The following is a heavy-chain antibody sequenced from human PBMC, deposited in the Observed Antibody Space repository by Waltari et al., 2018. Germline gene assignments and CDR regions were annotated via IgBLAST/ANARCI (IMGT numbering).Heavy chain of an antibody. CDR2: IYHSGST. V-gene: IGHV4-38-2*01. Sequence: QVQLQESGPGLVKPSETLSLTCAVSGYSISSGYYWGWIRQPPGKGLEWIGSIYHSGSTYYNPSLKSRVTISVDTSKNQFSLKLSSVTAADTAVYYCASPHMTTVTTAFDIWGQGTMVTVSS. CDR1: GYSISSGYY. CDR3: ASPHMTTVTTAFDI. J-gene: IGHJ3*02. D-gene: IGHD4-17*01.